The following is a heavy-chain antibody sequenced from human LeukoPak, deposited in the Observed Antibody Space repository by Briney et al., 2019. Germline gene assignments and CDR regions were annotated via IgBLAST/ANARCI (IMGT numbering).Heavy chain of an antibody. D-gene: IGHD3-3*01. CDR2: INPNSGVT. J-gene: IGHJ4*02. V-gene: IGHV1-2*02. CDR1: GYIFTGYY. CDR3: ARGRSYDSWSGYLPNY. Sequence: GASVKVSCKASGYIFTGYYMHWVRQAPGQGLEWMGWINPNSGVTKYAQKFQGRVTMTRDTSISTAYMELSRLRSDDTAVYYCARGRSYDSWSGYLPNYWGQGTLVTVSS.